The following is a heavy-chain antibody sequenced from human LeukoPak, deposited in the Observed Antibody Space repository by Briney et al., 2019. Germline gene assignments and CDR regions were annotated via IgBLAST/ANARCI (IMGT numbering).Heavy chain of an antibody. D-gene: IGHD2-2*01. CDR3: ARWHCSSTSCYVDY. CDR2: ISSSGSTI. Sequence: GGSLRLSCAASGFTFSDYYMSWIRQAPGKGLEWVSYISSSGSTIYYADSVKGRFTISRDNAKNSLYPQMNSLRAEDTAVYYCARWHCSSTSCYVDYWGQGTLVTVSS. V-gene: IGHV3-11*01. CDR1: GFTFSDYY. J-gene: IGHJ4*02.